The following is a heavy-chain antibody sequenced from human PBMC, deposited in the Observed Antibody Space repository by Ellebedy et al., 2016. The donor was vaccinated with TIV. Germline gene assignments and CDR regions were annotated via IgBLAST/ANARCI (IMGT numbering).Heavy chain of an antibody. CDR1: GGSFSAYY. J-gene: IGHJ4*02. Sequence: MPGGSLRLSCAVYGGSFSAYYWRWIRQPPGKGLVWIGEINHSGSTNYNPSLKSRVTISVDKSKNHFSLKLSSVTAAETAVYYCASSTGDYWGQGTLVTVSS. CDR3: ASSTGDY. CDR2: INHSGST. V-gene: IGHV4-34*01.